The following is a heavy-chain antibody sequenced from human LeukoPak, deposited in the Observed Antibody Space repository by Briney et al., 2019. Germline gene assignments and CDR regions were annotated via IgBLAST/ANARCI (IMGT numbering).Heavy chain of an antibody. J-gene: IGHJ5*02. V-gene: IGHV4-39*02. CDR1: GGSISSSSYY. Sequence: SETLSLTCTVSGGSISSSSYYWGWIRQPPGKGLEWIGCMYHSGSTYYNPSLKSRVTISVDTSKNHFSLKLSSVTAADTAVYYCARRYYYVSGSYYNHFDPWGQGTLVTVSS. CDR3: ARRYYYVSGSYYNHFDP. CDR2: MYHSGST. D-gene: IGHD3-10*01.